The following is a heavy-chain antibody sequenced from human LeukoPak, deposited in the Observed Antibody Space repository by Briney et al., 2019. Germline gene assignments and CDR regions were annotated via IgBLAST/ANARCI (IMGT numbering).Heavy chain of an antibody. CDR3: ARGGDYRFDY. CDR1: VGSISSGSW. J-gene: IGHJ4*02. CDR2: IHHSGST. V-gene: IGHV4-4*02. D-gene: IGHD4-17*01. Sequence: PSGTLSLTCAVSVGSISSGSWWGWICQPPGKGLEWIGEIHHSGSTNYNPSLKSRVTLSVDKSKNQLSLRLTSVTAADTAVYYCARGGDYRFDYWSQGTLVTVSS.